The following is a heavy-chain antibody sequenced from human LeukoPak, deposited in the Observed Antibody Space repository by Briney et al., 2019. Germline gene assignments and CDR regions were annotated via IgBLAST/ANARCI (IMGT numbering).Heavy chain of an antibody. Sequence: PGGSLRLSCAASGFTFSTYSMNWVRQAPGKGLEWVSSISSNNRYIYYADSVKGRFTISRDNSKNTLYLQMNSLRAEDTAVYYCARDSSEYSSSWAYFDYWGQGTLVTVSS. CDR1: GFTFSTYS. CDR3: ARDSSEYSSSWAYFDY. D-gene: IGHD6-13*01. V-gene: IGHV3-21*01. J-gene: IGHJ4*02. CDR2: ISSNNRYI.